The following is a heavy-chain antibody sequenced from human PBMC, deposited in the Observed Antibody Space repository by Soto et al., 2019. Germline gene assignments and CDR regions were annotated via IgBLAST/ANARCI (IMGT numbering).Heavy chain of an antibody. D-gene: IGHD6-6*01. CDR1: GFPLRTYA. CDR2: ISYDGSNE. Sequence: QVQLVESGGAVVQPGRSLRLSCVASGFPLRTYAMHWVRQAPGKGLEWVAVISYDGSNEYYADSVKGRFAISKDNSKNTLYLQMNSLRREDTATYYCEKPQKLQYSRSSLHYFYHGMDVWGQGTTVTVSS. V-gene: IGHV3-30*18. CDR3: EKPQKLQYSRSSLHYFYHGMDV. J-gene: IGHJ6*02.